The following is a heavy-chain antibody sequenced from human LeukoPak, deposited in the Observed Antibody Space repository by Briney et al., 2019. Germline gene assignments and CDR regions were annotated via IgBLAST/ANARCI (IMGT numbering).Heavy chain of an antibody. D-gene: IGHD2-2*01. CDR1: GFTFSAYV. J-gene: IGHJ3*01. CDR3: ANFQSEYPR. CDR2: IWYDGSNE. V-gene: IGHV3-33*08. Sequence: PGGSLRLSCAASGFTFSAYVMHWVRQAPGKGLEWVAVIWYDGSNEKYADSVKGRFTISRDNSKNTLYLQMNSLRAEDTAVYYCANFQSEYPRWGQGTMVTVSS.